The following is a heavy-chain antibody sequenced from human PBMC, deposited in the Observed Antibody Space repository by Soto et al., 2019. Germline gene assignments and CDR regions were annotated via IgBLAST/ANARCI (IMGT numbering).Heavy chain of an antibody. Sequence: QVQLVQSGAEVKKPGASVKVSCKASGYTFTSYGISWVRQAPGQGLEWMGGISAYNGNTNYAQKRQGRVTMTTDTSTSTAYMELRSLRSDDTAVYYCARDDVVVAATNWFDPWGQGTLVTVSS. J-gene: IGHJ5*02. D-gene: IGHD2-15*01. CDR2: ISAYNGNT. V-gene: IGHV1-18*01. CDR1: GYTFTSYG. CDR3: ARDDVVVAATNWFDP.